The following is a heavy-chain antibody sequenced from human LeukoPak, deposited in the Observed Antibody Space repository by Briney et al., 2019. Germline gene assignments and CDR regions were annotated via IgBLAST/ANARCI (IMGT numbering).Heavy chain of an antibody. D-gene: IGHD2-2*03. J-gene: IGHJ4*02. Sequence: SETLSLTCTVSGGSISSSSYYWGWIRQPPGKGLEWIGTIHYSGSTFYNPSLKSRVTISVHTSKNQLSLRLSSVTAADTAVYYCARHGSTDYFDYWGQGTLVTVSS. V-gene: IGHV4-39*01. CDR2: IHYSGST. CDR3: ARHGSTDYFDY. CDR1: GGSISSSSYY.